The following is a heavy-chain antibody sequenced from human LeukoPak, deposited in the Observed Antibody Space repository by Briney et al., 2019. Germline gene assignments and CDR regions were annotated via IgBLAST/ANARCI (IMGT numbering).Heavy chain of an antibody. D-gene: IGHD3-16*01. J-gene: IGHJ4*02. CDR3: AIVPRPGEHNYGYGAY. CDR2: INPTGGST. CDR1: GYTFTSYY. V-gene: IGHV1-46*01. Sequence: ASVKVSCKASGYTFTSYYMHWVRQAPGQGLEWMGLINPTGGSTGYAQKFQGRVTMTRDMSTSTGYMEVSSLRSEDTAVYYCAIVPRPGEHNYGYGAYWGQGTPVAVSS.